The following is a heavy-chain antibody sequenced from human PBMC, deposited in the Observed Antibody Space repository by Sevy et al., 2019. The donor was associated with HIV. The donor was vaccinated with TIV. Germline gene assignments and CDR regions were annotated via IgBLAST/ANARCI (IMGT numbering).Heavy chain of an antibody. J-gene: IGHJ4*02. D-gene: IGHD6-13*01. CDR3: ARGWPIHL. Sequence: GGSLSPSFAASGSSFGNYAPFCFAHLPGRGLEGVATFLLTGVNPFYANSVRGRFIISRDNSQRTLYLEMNSLRVDDTALYYCARGWPIHLWGQGILVTVSS. CDR1: GSSFGNYA. V-gene: IGHV3-23*01. CDR2: FLLTGVNP.